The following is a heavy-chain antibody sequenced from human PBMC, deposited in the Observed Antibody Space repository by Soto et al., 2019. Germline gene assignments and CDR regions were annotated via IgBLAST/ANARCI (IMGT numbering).Heavy chain of an antibody. J-gene: IGHJ4*02. CDR1: GFTFSSYW. V-gene: IGHV3-7*01. D-gene: IGHD3-10*01. CDR2: IKQDGSEK. Sequence: EVQVVESGGGLVQPEGSLRLSCAASGFTFSSYWMSWVRQAPGKGLEWVANIKQDGSEKYYVDSVKGRFTISRDNAKNSLYLQMNSLRAEDTAVYYCARDNGRVRLDYWGQGTLVTVSS. CDR3: ARDNGRVRLDY.